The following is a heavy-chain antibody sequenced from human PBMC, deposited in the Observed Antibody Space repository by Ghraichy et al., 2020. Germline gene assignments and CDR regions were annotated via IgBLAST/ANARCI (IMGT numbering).Heavy chain of an antibody. CDR3: ARDMYSGYDYLGAGPSPFDY. CDR2: ISAYNGNT. CDR1: GYTFTSYG. Sequence: ASVKVSCKASGYTFTSYGISWVRQAPGQGLEWMGWISAYNGNTNYAQKLQGRVTMTTDTSTSTAYMELRSLRSDDTAVYYCARDMYSGYDYLGAGPSPFDYWGQGTLVTVSS. J-gene: IGHJ4*02. V-gene: IGHV1-18*04. D-gene: IGHD5-12*01.